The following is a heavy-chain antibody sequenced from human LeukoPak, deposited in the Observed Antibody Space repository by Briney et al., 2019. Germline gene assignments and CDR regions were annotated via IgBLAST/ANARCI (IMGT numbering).Heavy chain of an antibody. J-gene: IGHJ4*02. D-gene: IGHD6-6*01. V-gene: IGHV6-1*01. CDR3: ARGKYTSFDN. CDR1: GDSIFTNNVA. Sequence: SQTLSLTCAISGDSIFTNNVAWNWIRPSPSSGLEWLGRTYYRSKRSFDYAVPVKSRITINADTSKNQFSLQLSSVTPEDTAVYYCARGKYTSFDNWGQGTLVTVSS. CDR2: TYYRSKRSF.